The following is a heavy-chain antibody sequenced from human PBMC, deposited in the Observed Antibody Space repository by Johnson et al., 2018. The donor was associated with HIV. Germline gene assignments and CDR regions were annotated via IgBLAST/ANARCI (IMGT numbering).Heavy chain of an antibody. CDR2: IRYDGSNK. Sequence: QVQLVESGGGVVQPGGSLRLSCAASGFTFSSYGMHWVRQAPGKGLEWVAFIRYDGSNKYYADSVKGRFTISRDNSKNTLYLQMNSLRAEDTAVYYCAKELGRPSGWYRGAFDIWGQGTMVTVSS. V-gene: IGHV3-30*02. D-gene: IGHD6-19*01. CDR3: AKELGRPSGWYRGAFDI. J-gene: IGHJ3*02. CDR1: GFTFSSYG.